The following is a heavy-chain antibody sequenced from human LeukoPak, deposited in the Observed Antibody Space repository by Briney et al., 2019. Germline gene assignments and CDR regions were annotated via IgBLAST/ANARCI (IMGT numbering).Heavy chain of an antibody. Sequence: GGSLRLSCAAPGFTFSTYSMDWVRQAPGKGLEWVASISTSHRYIYYADSVKGRFTISRDNARNSLYLQMSSLRADDTAVYYCANQARRTGYYFDSWGQGTLVTVSS. CDR3: ANQARRTGYYFDS. CDR1: GFTFSTYS. V-gene: IGHV3-21*04. CDR2: ISTSHRYI. J-gene: IGHJ4*02.